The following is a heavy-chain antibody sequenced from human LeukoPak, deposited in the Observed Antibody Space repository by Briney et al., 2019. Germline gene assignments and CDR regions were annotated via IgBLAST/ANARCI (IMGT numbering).Heavy chain of an antibody. V-gene: IGHV3-53*04. CDR1: GFTVSSNY. D-gene: IGHD6-19*01. CDR2: IYSGGST. Sequence: GGSLRLSCAASGFTVSSNYMSWVRQAPGKELEWVSVIYSGGSTYYADSVKGRFTISRHNSKNTLYLQMNSLRAEDTAVYYCARAPEWLIFDYWGQGTLVTVSS. CDR3: ARAPEWLIFDY. J-gene: IGHJ4*02.